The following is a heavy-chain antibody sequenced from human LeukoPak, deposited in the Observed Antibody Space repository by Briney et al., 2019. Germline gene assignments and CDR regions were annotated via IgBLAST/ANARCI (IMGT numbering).Heavy chain of an antibody. Sequence: PSETLSLTCTVSGGSISSYYWSWIRQPAETGLEWIGRIYTSGSTDYNPSLKSRVTMSVDTSKNQFSLKLSSVTAADTAVYYCAMNRNGCLDCWGQGTLATVSS. J-gene: IGHJ4*02. V-gene: IGHV4-4*07. CDR3: AMNRNGCLDC. D-gene: IGHD5-24*01. CDR2: IYTSGST. CDR1: GGSISSYY.